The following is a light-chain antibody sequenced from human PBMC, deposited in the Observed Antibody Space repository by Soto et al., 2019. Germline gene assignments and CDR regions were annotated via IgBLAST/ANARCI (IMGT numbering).Light chain of an antibody. CDR1: SSDVGGYNS. CDR2: EVS. V-gene: IGLV2-8*01. J-gene: IGLJ1*01. Sequence: QSALTQPPSASGCPGQSVTICCTGTSSDVGGYNSVSWYQQHPGKAPRLMIYEVSERPSGVPDRFSGSKSGNTASLTVSGLQAEDEADYYCSSYAGSNNYVFGIGTKVTVL. CDR3: SSYAGSNNYV.